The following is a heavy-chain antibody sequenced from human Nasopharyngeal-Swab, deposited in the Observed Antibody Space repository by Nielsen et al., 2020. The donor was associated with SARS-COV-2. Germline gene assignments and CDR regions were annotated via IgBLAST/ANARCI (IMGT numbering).Heavy chain of an antibody. Sequence: WIRQPPGKGLEWVSVIYSGGSRHYADSVKGRFTISRDNSKNALYLQMNSLRAEDTAVYYCARSRLPRVFSVTASWYFDLWGRGTLVTVSS. J-gene: IGHJ2*01. V-gene: IGHV3-53*01. CDR3: ARSRLPRVFSVTASWYFDL. CDR2: IYSGGSR. D-gene: IGHD2-21*02.